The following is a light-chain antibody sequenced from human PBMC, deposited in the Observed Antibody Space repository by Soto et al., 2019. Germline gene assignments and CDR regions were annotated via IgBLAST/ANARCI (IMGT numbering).Light chain of an antibody. V-gene: IGLV2-14*01. CDR3: SSYTSSSTLDV. CDR1: SSDVGFYNY. J-gene: IGLJ1*01. Sequence: QSVLTQPASVSGSPGQSIAISCTGTSSDVGFYNYVSWYQQHPGKAPKLMIYDVSNRPSGVSNRFSGSKSGNTASLTISGLQAEDEADYYCSSYTSSSTLDVFGTGTKVTVL. CDR2: DVS.